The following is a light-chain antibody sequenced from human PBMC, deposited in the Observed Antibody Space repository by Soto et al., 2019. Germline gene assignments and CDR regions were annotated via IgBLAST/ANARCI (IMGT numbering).Light chain of an antibody. CDR3: CSYAGGYTWV. J-gene: IGLJ3*02. CDR2: DVT. V-gene: IGLV2-11*01. Sequence: QSVLTQPRSVSGSPGQSVTISCTGTSGDVGGYDYVSWYEQHPGKAPKLIIYDVTKWPSGVPDRFSGSKSGNTASLTISGLQAEDEADYYCCSYAGGYTWVFGGGTKLTVL. CDR1: SGDVGGYDY.